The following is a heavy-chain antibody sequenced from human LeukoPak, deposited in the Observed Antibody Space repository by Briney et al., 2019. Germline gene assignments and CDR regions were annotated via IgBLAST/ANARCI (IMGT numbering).Heavy chain of an antibody. CDR2: ISYDGSNK. CDR3: AKASYYDILTSYYNPARFSSLDV. V-gene: IGHV3-30*18. J-gene: IGHJ6*02. CDR1: GFTFSSYG. Sequence: GRSLRLSCAASGFTFSSYGMHWVRQAPGKGLEWVAVISYDGSNKYYADSVKGRFTISRDNSKNTLYLQMNSLRAEDTAVYYCAKASYYDILTSYYNPARFSSLDVWGQGTTVTASS. D-gene: IGHD3-9*01.